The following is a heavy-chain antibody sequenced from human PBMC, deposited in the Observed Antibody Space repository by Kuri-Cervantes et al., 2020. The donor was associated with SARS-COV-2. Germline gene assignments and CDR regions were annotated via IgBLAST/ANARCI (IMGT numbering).Heavy chain of an antibody. CDR3: ALRYCSSTSCRDQGYFQH. D-gene: IGHD2-2*01. Sequence: GGSLRLSCAASGFTFSSYNMNWVRQAPGKGLVWVSRINSDGSSTSYADSVKGRFTISRDNAKNTLYLQMNSLRAEDTAVYYCALRYCSSTSCRDQGYFQHWGQGTLVTVSS. V-gene: IGHV3-74*01. J-gene: IGHJ1*01. CDR2: INSDGSST. CDR1: GFTFSSYN.